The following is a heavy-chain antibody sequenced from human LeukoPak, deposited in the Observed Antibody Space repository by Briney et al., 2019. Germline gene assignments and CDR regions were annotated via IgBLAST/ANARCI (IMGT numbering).Heavy chain of an antibody. CDR1: GFPFIEYS. V-gene: IGHV3-48*01. D-gene: IGHD1-1*01. Sequence: GGSLRLSCTASGFPFIEYSMNWVRQAPGKGREWISYIGIDSGNTKYADSVRGRFTISADKAKNSLYLQMNSLRVEDTAVYYCARDHNYAFDNWGQGTLVSVAS. CDR3: ARDHNYAFDN. J-gene: IGHJ4*02. CDR2: IGIDSGNT.